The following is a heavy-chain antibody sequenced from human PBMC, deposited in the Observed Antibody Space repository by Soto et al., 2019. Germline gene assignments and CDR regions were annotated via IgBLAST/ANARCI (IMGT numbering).Heavy chain of an antibody. V-gene: IGHV4-59*01. Sequence: SETLSLTCTVSGGSISSYYWSWIRQPPGKGLEWIGYIYYSGSTNYNPSLKSRVTISVDTSKNQFSLKLSSVTAADTAVYYCARGYDILTGQNFDYWGQGTLVTVSS. D-gene: IGHD3-9*01. CDR1: GGSISSYY. J-gene: IGHJ4*02. CDR3: ARGYDILTGQNFDY. CDR2: IYYSGST.